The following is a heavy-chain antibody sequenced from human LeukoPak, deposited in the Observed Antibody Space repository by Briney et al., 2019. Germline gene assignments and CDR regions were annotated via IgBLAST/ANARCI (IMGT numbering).Heavy chain of an antibody. CDR2: ISSNSHYT. Sequence: PGGSLRLSCAASGFTFSGYEMNWIRQAPGKGLDWVSYISSNSHYTNYADSVKGRFTISRDNAKNSVFLQMNSLRGEDTAVYYCARGGGAATGIDYWGQGTLVTVSS. CDR1: GFTFSGYE. D-gene: IGHD6-13*01. V-gene: IGHV3-11*06. CDR3: ARGGGAATGIDY. J-gene: IGHJ4*02.